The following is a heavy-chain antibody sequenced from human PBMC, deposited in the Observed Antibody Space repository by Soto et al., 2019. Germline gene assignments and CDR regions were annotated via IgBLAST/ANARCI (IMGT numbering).Heavy chain of an antibody. CDR3: ARGCYGSGGDYRGFDY. CDR2: IIPIFGTA. D-gene: IGHD3-22*01. Sequence: SVQVPCLDSGGTFSSFAISWVRQAPGPGLEWMGGIIPIFGTANYAQKFQGRGTVATDNSTSTAYMELSSLGSEDTAVYYCARGCYGSGGDYRGFDYWGQGTLVTVSS. V-gene: IGHV1-69*05. CDR1: GGTFSSFA. J-gene: IGHJ4*02.